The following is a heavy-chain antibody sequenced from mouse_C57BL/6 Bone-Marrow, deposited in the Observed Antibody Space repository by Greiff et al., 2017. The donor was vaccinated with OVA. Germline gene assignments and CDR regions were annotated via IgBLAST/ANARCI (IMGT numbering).Heavy chain of an antibody. V-gene: IGHV1-58*01. CDR1: GYTFTSYG. Sequence: EVQLQQSGAELVRPGSSVKMSCKTSGYTFTSYGINWVKQRPGQGLEWIGYIYIGNGYTEYNEKFKGKATLTSDTSSSTAYMQLSSLTSEDSAIYFCARDAAYYYGSSSYYFDYWGQGTTLTVSS. D-gene: IGHD1-1*01. J-gene: IGHJ2*01. CDR3: ARDAAYYYGSSSYYFDY. CDR2: IYIGNGYT.